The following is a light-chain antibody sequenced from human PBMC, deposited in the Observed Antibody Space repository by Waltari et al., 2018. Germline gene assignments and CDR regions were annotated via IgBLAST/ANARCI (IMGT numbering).Light chain of an antibody. CDR2: EVS. CDR3: SAYAGSNTYS. Sequence: QAAPTQPPSVSGSPGQSVTISCTGTSSDIGYYNAVSWYQQHPGKAPKLMCYEVSKRRSGVSDRFSGSKAGNTASLTISGLQAEDEADYYCSAYAGSNTYSFGAGTRLTVL. CDR1: SSDIGYYNA. J-gene: IGLJ1*01. V-gene: IGLV2-11*01.